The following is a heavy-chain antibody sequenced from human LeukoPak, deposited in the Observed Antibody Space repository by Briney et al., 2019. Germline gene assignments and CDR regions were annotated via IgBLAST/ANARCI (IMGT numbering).Heavy chain of an antibody. Sequence: PSETLSLTCTVSGGSISSYYWSWIRQPPGKGLEWIGYIYYSGSTNYNPSLKSRVTISVDTSKNQFSLKLSSVTAADTAVYYCARGGRFLEWLSYFDPWGQGTLVTVSS. J-gene: IGHJ5*02. V-gene: IGHV4-59*01. CDR3: ARGGRFLEWLSYFDP. D-gene: IGHD3-3*01. CDR1: GGSISSYY. CDR2: IYYSGST.